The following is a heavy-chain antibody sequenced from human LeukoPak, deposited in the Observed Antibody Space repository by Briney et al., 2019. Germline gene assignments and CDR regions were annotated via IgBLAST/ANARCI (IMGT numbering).Heavy chain of an antibody. CDR1: GFTFSSYG. D-gene: IGHD6-13*01. CDR3: ATDRAQPHKWYSSSL. CDR2: IRYDGSNK. J-gene: IGHJ4*02. Sequence: PGGSLRLSCAASGFTFSSYGMHWVRQAPGKGLEWVAFIRYDGSNKYYADSVKGRFTISRDNSKNTLYLQMNSLRAEDTAVYYCATDRAQPHKWYSSSLWGQGTLVTVSS. V-gene: IGHV3-30*02.